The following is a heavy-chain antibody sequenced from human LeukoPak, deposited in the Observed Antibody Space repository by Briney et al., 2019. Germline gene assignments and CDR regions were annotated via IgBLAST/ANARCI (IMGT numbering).Heavy chain of an antibody. CDR3: TRESGAFSPFGF. J-gene: IGHJ4*02. Sequence: PSETLSLTCTVSGCSISSYYWSWVRQPPGKGLEWIAEAHLSGATNYNPSLAGRVTMSIDSSKNQLSLELTSVTAADTAMYYCTRESGAFSPFGFWGQGALVTVSS. CDR2: AHLSGAT. V-gene: IGHV4-59*12. D-gene: IGHD1-26*01. CDR1: GCSISSYY.